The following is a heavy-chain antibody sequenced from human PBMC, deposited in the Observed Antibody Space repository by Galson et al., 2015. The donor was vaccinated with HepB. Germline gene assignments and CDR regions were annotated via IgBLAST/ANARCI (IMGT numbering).Heavy chain of an antibody. Sequence: SLRLSCAASGFTFSSYAMHWVRQAPGKGLEWVALISYDGSNKYYADSVKGRFTISRDNSKNTLYLQMNSLRAEGTAVYYCARELGQRDDYWGQGTLVTVSS. D-gene: IGHD1-1*01. CDR1: GFTFSSYA. J-gene: IGHJ4*02. CDR2: ISYDGSNK. CDR3: ARELGQRDDY. V-gene: IGHV3-30*04.